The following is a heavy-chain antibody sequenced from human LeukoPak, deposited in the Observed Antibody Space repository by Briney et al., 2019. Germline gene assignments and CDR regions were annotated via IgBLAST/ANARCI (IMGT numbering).Heavy chain of an antibody. CDR3: ARRYYGDLGW. J-gene: IGHJ4*02. D-gene: IGHD4-17*01. Sequence: GGSLRLSCAGSGFTFSRYGFNWVRQAPGKGLEWVSYISSSSSTIYYADSVKGRFTISRDNAKNSLYLQMNSLRAEDTAVYYRARRYYGDLGWWGQGTLVTVSS. CDR2: ISSSSSTI. CDR1: GFTFSRYG. V-gene: IGHV3-48*01.